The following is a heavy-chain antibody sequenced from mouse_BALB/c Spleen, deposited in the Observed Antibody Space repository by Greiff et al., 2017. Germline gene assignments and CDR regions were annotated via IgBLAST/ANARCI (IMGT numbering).Heavy chain of an antibody. D-gene: IGHD2-12*01. J-gene: IGHJ4*01. CDR1: GYSITSGYY. CDR2: ISYDGSN. CDR3: ARGDDLYAMDY. V-gene: IGHV3-6*02. Sequence: VQLQQSGPGLVKPSQSLSLTCSVTGYSITSGYYWNWIRQFPGNKLEWMGYISYDGSNNYNPSLKNRISITRDTSKNQFFLKLNSVTTEDTATYYCARGDDLYAMDYWGQGTSVTVSS.